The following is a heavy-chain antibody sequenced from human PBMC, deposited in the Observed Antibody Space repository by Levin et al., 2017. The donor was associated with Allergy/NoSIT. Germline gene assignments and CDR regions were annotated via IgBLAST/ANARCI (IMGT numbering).Heavy chain of an antibody. J-gene: IGHJ4*02. CDR2: ISSRSGYT. Sequence: GGSLRLSCAASGFTFGDFSMNWVRQAPGKGLEWVSSISSRSGYTHYADSVKGRFTISRDNAKESMYLQMDSLRADDSGVYYCARSLGSQNFDRLLFGDYWGRGTLVTVSS. CDR1: GFTFGDFS. CDR3: ARSLGSQNFDRLLFGDY. V-gene: IGHV3-21*01. D-gene: IGHD3-9*01.